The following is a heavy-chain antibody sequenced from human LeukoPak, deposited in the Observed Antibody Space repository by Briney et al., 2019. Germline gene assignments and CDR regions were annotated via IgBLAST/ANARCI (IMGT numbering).Heavy chain of an antibody. CDR3: ARDGVVVPAAIHYGMDV. Sequence: SETLSLTCAVYGGSFSDYFWGWIRQPPGKGLEWIGEINHSGRTYYNPSLKSRVTISVDTSKNQFSLNLSSVTAADTAVYYCARDGVVVPAAIHYGMDVWGQGTTVTVSS. V-gene: IGHV4-34*01. J-gene: IGHJ6*02. D-gene: IGHD2-2*01. CDR1: GGSFSDYF. CDR2: INHSGRT.